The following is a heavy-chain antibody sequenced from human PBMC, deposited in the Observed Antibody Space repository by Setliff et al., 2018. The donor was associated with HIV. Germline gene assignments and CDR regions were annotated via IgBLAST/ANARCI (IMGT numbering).Heavy chain of an antibody. CDR1: GSPISSHY. Sequence: SETLSLTCTVSGSPISSHYWTWIRQPPGKGLEWIGYIYYSGSTTYNPSLQSRVTISADTSKNQFSLRLKSVTAAETAVYYCARGGDGYNPGGGTFDHWGQGTLVTVSS. V-gene: IGHV4-59*08. CDR3: ARGGDGYNPGGGTFDH. J-gene: IGHJ4*02. D-gene: IGHD1-1*01. CDR2: IYYSGST.